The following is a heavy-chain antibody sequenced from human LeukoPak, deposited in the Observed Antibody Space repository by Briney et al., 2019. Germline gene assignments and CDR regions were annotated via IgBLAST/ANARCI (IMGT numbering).Heavy chain of an antibody. CDR1: GFTFSSYS. D-gene: IGHD1-7*01. CDR2: ISSSSSHI. V-gene: IGHV3-21*01. Sequence: GGSLRLSCAASGFTFSSYSMNWVRQAPGKGLEWVSSISSSSSHIYYADSAKGRFTISRDNAKNSLYLQMNSLRAEDTAVYYCARGLGTGTIFYWGQGTLVTVSS. J-gene: IGHJ4*02. CDR3: ARGLGTGTIFY.